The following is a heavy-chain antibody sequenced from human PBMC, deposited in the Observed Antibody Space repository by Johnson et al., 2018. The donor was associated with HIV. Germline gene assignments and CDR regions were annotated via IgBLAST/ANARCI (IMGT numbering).Heavy chain of an antibody. J-gene: IGHJ3*02. CDR1: GFTFSSYA. V-gene: IGHV3-20*04. CDR3: ARDIAIQLWSHDAFDI. Sequence: VQLVESGGGLVQPGGSLRLSCAASGFTFSSYAMSWVRQAPGKGLEWVSGINWNGAITGHVDSVKGRCPISRDNAKNSLYLQMNSLRAEDTAVYYCARDIAIQLWSHDAFDIWGQGTMVTVSS. D-gene: IGHD5-18*01. CDR2: INWNGAIT.